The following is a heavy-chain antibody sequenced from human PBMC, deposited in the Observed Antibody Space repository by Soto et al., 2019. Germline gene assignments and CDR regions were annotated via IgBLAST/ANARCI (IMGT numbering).Heavy chain of an antibody. V-gene: IGHV4-30-2*01. D-gene: IGHD3-22*01. CDR2: IYHSGST. CDR1: GGSISSGGYS. J-gene: IGHJ4*02. CDR3: ARASDHYYDSSGYYDY. Sequence: QLQLQESGSGLVKPSQTLSLTCAVSGGSISSGGYSWSWIRQPPGKGLEWIGYIYHSGSTYYNSSLKSRITISVDRSKNQFSLKLSSVTAADTAVYYCARASDHYYDSSGYYDYWGQGTLVTVSS.